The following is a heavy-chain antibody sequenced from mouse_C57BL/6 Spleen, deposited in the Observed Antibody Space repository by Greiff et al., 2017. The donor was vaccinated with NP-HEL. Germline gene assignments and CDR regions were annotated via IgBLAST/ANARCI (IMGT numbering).Heavy chain of an antibody. D-gene: IGHD1-1*01. Sequence: QVHVKQPGAELVKPGASVKLSCKASGYTFTSYWMQWVKQRPGQGLEWIGEIDPSDSYTNYNQKFKGKATLTVDTSSSTAYMQLSSLTSEDSAVYYCARGYGSSPGYWGQGTTLTVSS. CDR2: IDPSDSYT. V-gene: IGHV1-50*01. CDR1: GYTFTSYW. J-gene: IGHJ2*01. CDR3: ARGYGSSPGY.